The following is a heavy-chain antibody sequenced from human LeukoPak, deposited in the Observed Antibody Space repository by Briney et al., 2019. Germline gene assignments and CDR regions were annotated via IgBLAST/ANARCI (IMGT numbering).Heavy chain of an antibody. V-gene: IGHV3-30-3*01. D-gene: IGHD5-12*01. CDR1: GYTFTSYY. CDR2: ISYDGSNK. CDR3: ARVAQFDY. Sequence: SCKASGYTFTSYYMHWVRQAPGKGLEWVAVISYDGSNKYYADSVKGRFTISRVNSKNTLYLQMNSLRAEDTAVYYCARVAQFDYWGQGTLVTVSS. J-gene: IGHJ4*02.